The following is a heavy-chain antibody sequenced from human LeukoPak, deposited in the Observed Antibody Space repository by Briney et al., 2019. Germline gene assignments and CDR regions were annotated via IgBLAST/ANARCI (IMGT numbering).Heavy chain of an antibody. CDR3: VKAGGSGNNRYYYMDV. J-gene: IGHJ6*03. CDR2: ISGTGAGT. Sequence: GGSLRLSCAASGFSFGYYAMSWVRQAPGKGLEWVSAISGTGAGTYYADSVKGRLTVSRDNSKNTLWLQMNNVRAEDTAVYYCVKAGGSGNNRYYYMDVWGKGTTVTVSS. D-gene: IGHD1-14*01. V-gene: IGHV3-23*01. CDR1: GFSFGYYA.